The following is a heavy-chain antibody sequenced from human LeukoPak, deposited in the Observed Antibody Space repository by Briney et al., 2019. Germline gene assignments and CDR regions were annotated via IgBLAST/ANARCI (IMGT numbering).Heavy chain of an antibody. CDR1: GFTFSSYA. J-gene: IGHJ4*02. V-gene: IGHV3-30-3*01. CDR3: ARDLSSIVVVITSLGY. Sequence: GGSLRLSCAASGFTFSSYAMHWVRQAPGKGLEWVAVISYDGSNKYYADSVKGRFNISRDNSKNTLYLQMNSLRAEDTAVYYCARDLSSIVVVITSLGYWGQGTLVTVSS. D-gene: IGHD3-22*01. CDR2: ISYDGSNK.